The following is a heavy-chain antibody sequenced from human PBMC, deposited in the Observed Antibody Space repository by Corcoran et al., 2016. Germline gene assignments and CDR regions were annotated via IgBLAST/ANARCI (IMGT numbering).Heavy chain of an antibody. CDR3: ALMVGGTTKEKYYYYYGMDV. J-gene: IGHJ6*02. CDR2: IDWDADK. V-gene: IGHV2-70*15. D-gene: IGHD3-16*01. CDR1: GFSLSTSAMC. Sequence: QVTLRESGPALVKPTQTLTLTCTFSGFSLSTSAMCVSWIRQPPGKALEWLARIDWDADKYYSTSLKTRLTISKNTSKNKVVLTMTNMEPVYTATDYGALMVGGTTKEKYYYYYGMDVWGQGTTVTVSS.